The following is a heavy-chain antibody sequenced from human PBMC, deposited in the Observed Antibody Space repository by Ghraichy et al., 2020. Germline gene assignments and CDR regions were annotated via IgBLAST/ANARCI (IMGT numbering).Heavy chain of an antibody. CDR3: ARDTDYGFDS. CDR1: GDTVSSNSVA. D-gene: IGHD4-17*01. V-gene: IGHV6-1*01. J-gene: IGHJ4*02. Sequence: SQTLSLTCAISGDTVSSNSVAWNWIRQSPSRGLEWLGRTYHRSKFFYHYALALESRITISPDTSKNQFTLQLDSVTPEDTAVYFCARDTDYGFDSWGRGTLVTVSS. CDR2: TYHRSKFFY.